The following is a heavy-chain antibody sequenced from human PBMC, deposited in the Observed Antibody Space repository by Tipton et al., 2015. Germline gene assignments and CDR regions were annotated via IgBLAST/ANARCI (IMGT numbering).Heavy chain of an antibody. CDR1: GFTFDDYT. J-gene: IGHJ6*02. D-gene: IGHD3-10*02. V-gene: IGHV3-43*01. Sequence: SLRLSCAASGFTFDDYTMHWVRQVPGKGLEWVSLISWDGGRTHYADSVKGRFTISRDNSKNSLYLQMNSLRTEDTALYYCAKEILGSGSYFDPNYYYGMDVWGQGTTVTVSS. CDR3: AKEILGSGSYFDPNYYYGMDV. CDR2: ISWDGGRT.